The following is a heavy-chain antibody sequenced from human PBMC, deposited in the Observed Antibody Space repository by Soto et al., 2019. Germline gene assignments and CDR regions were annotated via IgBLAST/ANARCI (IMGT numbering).Heavy chain of an antibody. CDR2: IYYSGST. CDR3: ARQRTDDAFDI. V-gene: IGHV4-59*08. CDR1: GGSISSYY. Sequence: PSETLSLTCTVSGGSISSYYLSWIRQPPGKGLEWIGYIYYSGSTNYNPSLKSRVTISVDTSKNQFSLKLSSVTAADTAVYYCARQRTDDAFDIWGQGTMVTVSS. J-gene: IGHJ3*02.